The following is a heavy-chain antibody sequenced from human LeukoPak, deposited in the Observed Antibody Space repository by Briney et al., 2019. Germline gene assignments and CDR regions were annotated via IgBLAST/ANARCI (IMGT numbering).Heavy chain of an antibody. V-gene: IGHV1-69*02. CDR3: ARGVTMVRGVISNNYYYYYGMDV. D-gene: IGHD3-10*01. CDR1: GGTFSSYT. CDR2: IIPILGIA. J-gene: IGHJ6*04. Sequence: ASVKVSCKASGGTFSSYTISWVRQAPGQGLEWMGRIIPILGIANYAQKFQGRVTITADESTSTAYMELSSLRSEDTAVYYCARGVTMVRGVISNNYYYYYGMDVWGKGTTVTVSS.